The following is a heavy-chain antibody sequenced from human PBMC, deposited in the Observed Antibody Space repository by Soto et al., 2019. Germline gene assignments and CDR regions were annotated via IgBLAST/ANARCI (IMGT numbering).Heavy chain of an antibody. Sequence: SETLSLTCTVSGGSISSYYLSWIRQPPGKGLEWIGYIYYSGSTNYNPSLKSRVTISVDTSKNQFSLKLSSVTAADTAVYYCARDRATYYDFWSGLGDAFDIWGQGTMVTVSS. J-gene: IGHJ3*02. CDR1: GGSISSYY. CDR3: ARDRATYYDFWSGLGDAFDI. D-gene: IGHD3-3*01. V-gene: IGHV4-59*01. CDR2: IYYSGST.